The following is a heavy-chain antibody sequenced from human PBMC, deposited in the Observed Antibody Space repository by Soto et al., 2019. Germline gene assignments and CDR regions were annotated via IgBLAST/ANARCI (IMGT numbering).Heavy chain of an antibody. Sequence: ASVKVSCKASGYTLTSYDINWVLQATGQGLEWMGWMNPNSGNTGYAQKFQGRVTMTRNTSISTAYMELSSLRSEDTAVYYCAREGQPSGTPNWFDPWGQGTLVTVSS. CDR2: MNPNSGNT. CDR1: GYTLTSYD. D-gene: IGHD6-25*01. V-gene: IGHV1-8*01. J-gene: IGHJ5*02. CDR3: AREGQPSGTPNWFDP.